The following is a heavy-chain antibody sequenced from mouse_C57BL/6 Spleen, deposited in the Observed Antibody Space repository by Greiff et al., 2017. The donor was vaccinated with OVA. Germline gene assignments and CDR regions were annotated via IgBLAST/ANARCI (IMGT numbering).Heavy chain of an antibody. J-gene: IGHJ2*01. CDR3: ARSGVYDGDY. CDR1: GYTFTSYW. D-gene: IGHD2-3*01. Sequence: QVQLQQPGTELVQPGASVKLSCKASGYTFTSYWMHWVNQRPGQGLEWIGNINPSNGGSTYHEKFKGKATLTVDKSTSTAYMQLSSLTSEDSAVYYCARSGVYDGDYWGQGTTLTVSS. V-gene: IGHV1-53*01. CDR2: INPSNGGS.